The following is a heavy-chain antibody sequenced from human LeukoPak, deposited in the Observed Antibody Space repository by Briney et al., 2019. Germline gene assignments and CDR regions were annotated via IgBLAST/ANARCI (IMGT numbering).Heavy chain of an antibody. D-gene: IGHD5-12*01. CDR2: INHSGST. J-gene: IGHJ5*02. Sequence: PSETLSLTCAVYGGSFSGYYWSWIRQPPGKGLEWIGEINHSGSTNYNPSLKSRVTVSVDTSKNQFSLKLSSVTAADTAVYYCARQIRWLRYWFDPWGQGTLVTVSS. CDR3: ARQIRWLRYWFDP. CDR1: GGSFSGYY. V-gene: IGHV4-34*01.